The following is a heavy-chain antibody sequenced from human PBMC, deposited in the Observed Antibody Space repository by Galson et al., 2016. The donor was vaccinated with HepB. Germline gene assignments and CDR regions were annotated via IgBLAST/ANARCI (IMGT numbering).Heavy chain of an antibody. V-gene: IGHV4-59*01. D-gene: IGHD3/OR15-3a*01. Sequence: SETLSLTCTVSGASTRTYYWSWIRQPPGKGLEWIGYIHHSGNTNYNPSLKSRFTISVNTAKYQISLKVTSVTAADTAVYYCARGLSYSNFWTGYHYFDYWGQGTLVTVSS. CDR1: GASTRTYY. J-gene: IGHJ4*02. CDR2: IHHSGNT. CDR3: ARGLSYSNFWTGYHYFDY.